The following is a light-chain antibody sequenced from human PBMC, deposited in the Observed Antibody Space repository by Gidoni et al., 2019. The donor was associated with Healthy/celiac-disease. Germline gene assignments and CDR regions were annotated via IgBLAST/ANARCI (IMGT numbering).Light chain of an antibody. Sequence: QSALTQPASVSGSPGQSITISCTGTSSDVGSYNLVSWYQQYPGKAPKLIIYEGSKRPSGVSNRFSGSKSGNTDSMTISGLQAEDEADYYCCSYAGSSTYVFGTGTKVSVL. J-gene: IGLJ1*01. CDR1: SSDVGSYNL. CDR2: EGS. V-gene: IGLV2-23*01. CDR3: CSYAGSSTYV.